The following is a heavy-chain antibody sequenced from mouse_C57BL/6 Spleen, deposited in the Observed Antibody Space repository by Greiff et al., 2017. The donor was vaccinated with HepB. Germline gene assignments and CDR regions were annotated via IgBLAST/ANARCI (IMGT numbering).Heavy chain of an antibody. Sequence: EVRVVESEGGLVQPGSSMKLSCTASGFTFSDYYMAWVRQVPEKGLEWVANINDDGSSTYYLDSLKSRFIISRDKAKNILYLQMSSLKSEDTATYYCARERDGSSLFDYWGQGTTLPVSS. CDR1: GFTFSDYY. V-gene: IGHV5-16*01. CDR2: INDDGSST. D-gene: IGHD1-1*01. CDR3: ARERDGSSLFDY. J-gene: IGHJ2*01.